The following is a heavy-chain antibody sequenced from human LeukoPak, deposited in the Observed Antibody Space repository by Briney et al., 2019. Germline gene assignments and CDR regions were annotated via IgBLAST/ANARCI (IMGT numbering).Heavy chain of an antibody. J-gene: IGHJ3*02. CDR2: IYYSGST. CDR1: GGSISSYY. CDR3: ATNMITFGGVIVDAFDI. Sequence: SETLSLTCTVSGGSISSYYWSWIRQPPGKGLEWIGCIYYSGSTNYNPSLKSRVTISVDTSKNQFSLKLSSVTAADTAMYYCATNMITFGGVIVDAFDIWGQGTMVTVSS. D-gene: IGHD3-16*02. V-gene: IGHV4-59*01.